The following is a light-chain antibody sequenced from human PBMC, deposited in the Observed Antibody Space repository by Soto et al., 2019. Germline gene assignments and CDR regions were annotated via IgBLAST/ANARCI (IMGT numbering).Light chain of an antibody. Sequence: DIQMTQSPSSLSASVGDRVTITCRASQSINYLNWYQQESGKAPKLLIYATYNLQSGVPSRFSGSGSGTDFTLTFSDLQREDFATYYCQQSDRTPLTFGGGTKVEI. CDR3: QQSDRTPLT. CDR1: QSINY. J-gene: IGKJ4*01. CDR2: ATY. V-gene: IGKV1-39*01.